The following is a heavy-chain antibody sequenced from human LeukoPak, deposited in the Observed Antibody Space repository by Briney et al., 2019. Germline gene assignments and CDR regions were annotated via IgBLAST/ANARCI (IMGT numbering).Heavy chain of an antibody. CDR2: MNPNSGNT. V-gene: IGHV1-8*01. Sequence: ASEKVSCKASGYTFTSYDINWVRQATGQGLEWMGWMNPNSGNTGYAQKFQGRVTMTRNTSISTAYMELSSLRSEDTAVYYCARGIKGNIATRDAFDIWGQGTMVTVSS. CDR1: GYTFTSYD. J-gene: IGHJ3*02. D-gene: IGHD1-26*01. CDR3: ARGIKGNIATRDAFDI.